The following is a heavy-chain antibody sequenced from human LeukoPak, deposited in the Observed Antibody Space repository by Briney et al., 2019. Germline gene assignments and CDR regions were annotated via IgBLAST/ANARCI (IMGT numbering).Heavy chain of an antibody. J-gene: IGHJ6*03. V-gene: IGHV3-23*01. CDR1: GFTFGSFA. CDR2: ISASGHYI. D-gene: IGHD2-2*01. CDR3: ARDGSWGDYQFYFYMDV. Sequence: GSLRLSCEASGFTFGSFAMSWVRQAPGKGLEWLSGISASGHYIYYADSVKGRFTISRDNSKNTLYIEMNSLRAEDTAVYYCARDGSWGDYQFYFYMDVWGKGTTVTVSS.